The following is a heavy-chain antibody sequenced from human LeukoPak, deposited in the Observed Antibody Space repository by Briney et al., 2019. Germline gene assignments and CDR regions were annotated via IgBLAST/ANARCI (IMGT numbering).Heavy chain of an antibody. CDR1: GFTFSSYG. Sequence: GRSLRLPCAASGFTFSSYGMHWVRQAPGKGLEWVAVISYDGSNKYYADSVKGRFTISRDNSKNTLYLQMNSLRAEDTAVYYCAREAAVVAATFDYWGQGTLVTVSS. CDR2: ISYDGSNK. J-gene: IGHJ4*02. CDR3: AREAAVVAATFDY. V-gene: IGHV3-30*03. D-gene: IGHD2-15*01.